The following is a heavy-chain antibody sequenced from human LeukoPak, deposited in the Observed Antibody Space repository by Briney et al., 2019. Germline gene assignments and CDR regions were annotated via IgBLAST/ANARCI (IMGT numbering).Heavy chain of an antibody. CDR2: MNPNSGNT. D-gene: IGHD6-6*01. Sequence: ASVKDSCKASGYTFTSYDINWVRQATGQGLEWMGWMNPNSGNTGYAQKFQGRVTMTRNTSISTAYMELSSLRSEDTAVYYCARGGIAARPQDYWGQGTLVTVSS. CDR1: GYTFTSYD. CDR3: ARGGIAARPQDY. J-gene: IGHJ4*02. V-gene: IGHV1-8*01.